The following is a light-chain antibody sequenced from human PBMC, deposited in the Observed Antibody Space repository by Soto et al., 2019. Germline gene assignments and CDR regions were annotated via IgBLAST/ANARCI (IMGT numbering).Light chain of an antibody. CDR1: QSISSY. Sequence: DIQMTQSPSSLSASVGDRVTITCRASQSISSYLNCYQQKPGKAPKLLIYAASSFKSGVPSRFSGGGSGTEFTLTIRSLQPEDFAFYYCQMSYSTFVFIFGQGTKLEI. J-gene: IGKJ2*01. V-gene: IGKV1-39*01. CDR2: AAS. CDR3: QMSYSTFVFI.